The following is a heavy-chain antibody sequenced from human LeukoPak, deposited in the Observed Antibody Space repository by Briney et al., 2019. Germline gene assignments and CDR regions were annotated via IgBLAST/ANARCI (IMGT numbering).Heavy chain of an antibody. CDR2: IHYTGST. V-gene: IGHV4-59*01. CDR1: GGSITSSY. D-gene: IGHD3-9*01. J-gene: IGHJ5*02. Sequence: SETLSLTCTVAGGSITSSYWSWIRQSPGKGLDWIWYIHYTGSTNYNPSLKSRVTMLIDTSKNQFSLKLSSVTAADTAVYYCARGRYSAGDNWFDPWGQGTLVTVSS. CDR3: ARGRYSAGDNWFDP.